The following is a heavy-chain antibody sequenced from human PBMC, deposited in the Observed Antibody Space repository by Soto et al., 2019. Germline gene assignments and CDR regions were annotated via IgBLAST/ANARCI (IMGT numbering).Heavy chain of an antibody. J-gene: IGHJ4*02. V-gene: IGHV1-8*01. CDR3: ARSVEWLASFDY. CDR1: GYTFTSYD. Sequence: QVQLVQSGAEVKKPGASVKVSCKASGYTFTSYDINWVRQATGQGLEWMGWMNPNSGNTGYAQKFQGRVTMTRNTSISTAYMELSSLRSDDTAVYYCARSVEWLASFDYWGQGTLVTVSS. CDR2: MNPNSGNT. D-gene: IGHD6-19*01.